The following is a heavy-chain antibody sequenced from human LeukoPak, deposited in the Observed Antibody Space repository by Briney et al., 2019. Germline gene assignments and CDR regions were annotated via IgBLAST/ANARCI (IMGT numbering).Heavy chain of an antibody. V-gene: IGHV4-59*01. CDR1: GGSFSGYY. CDR3: ARDRGYSYGLPWFDP. J-gene: IGHJ5*02. D-gene: IGHD5-18*01. CDR2: IYYSGST. Sequence: PSETLSLTCAVYGGSFSGYYWSWIRQPPGKGLEWIGYIYYSGSTNYNPSLKSRVTISVDTSKNQFSLKLSSVTAADTAVYYCARDRGYSYGLPWFDPWGQGTLVTVSS.